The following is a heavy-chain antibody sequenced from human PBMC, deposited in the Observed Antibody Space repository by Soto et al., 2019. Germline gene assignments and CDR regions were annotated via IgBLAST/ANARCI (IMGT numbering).Heavy chain of an antibody. CDR1: GFTFNDYV. V-gene: IGHV3-9*01. D-gene: IGHD6-13*01. CDR2: ITWNSGDI. J-gene: IGHJ6*03. Sequence: EVQLVESGGGLVQPGRSLRLSCAASGFTFNDYVIYWVRQGPGKGLEWVSGITWNSGDIGYADSVKGRFTISRDNAKNSLYLQMNGLSAEDTALYYGAEGPAGGYYYMDVWGKGTTVTVSS. CDR3: AEGPAGGYYYMDV.